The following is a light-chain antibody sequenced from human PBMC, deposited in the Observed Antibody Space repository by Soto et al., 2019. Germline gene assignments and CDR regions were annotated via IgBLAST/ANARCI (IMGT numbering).Light chain of an antibody. Sequence: QSALTQPRSVSGSPGQSVTISCTGTSSDVGDYNYVSWYQQHPGKAPKLMIYDVSTWPSGVPDRFSGSKSGNTASLTISGLQDEDEADYYCCSYAGGYYVFGSGTKVTVL. CDR3: CSYAGGYYV. J-gene: IGLJ1*01. V-gene: IGLV2-11*01. CDR2: DVS. CDR1: SSDVGDYNY.